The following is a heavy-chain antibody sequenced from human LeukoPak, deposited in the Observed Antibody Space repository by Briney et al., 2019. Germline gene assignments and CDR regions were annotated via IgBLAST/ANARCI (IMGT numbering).Heavy chain of an antibody. V-gene: IGHV1-2*02. CDR3: ARDAPEYSSPPLRRDAFDI. D-gene: IGHD6-6*01. CDR1: GYTFTGYY. Sequence: ASVKVSCKASGYTFTGYYMHWVRQAPGQGLEWMGWINPNSGGTNYAQKFQGRVTMTRDTSISTAHMELSRLRSDDTAVYYCARDAPEYSSPPLRRDAFDIWGQGTMVTVSS. J-gene: IGHJ3*02. CDR2: INPNSGGT.